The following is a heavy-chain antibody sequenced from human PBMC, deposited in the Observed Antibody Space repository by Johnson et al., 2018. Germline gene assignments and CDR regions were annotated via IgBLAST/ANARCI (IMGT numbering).Heavy chain of an antibody. CDR3: ARGLGSGYYYYYYYMDV. CDR1: GGSFSGYY. J-gene: IGHJ6*03. CDR2: INHSGST. V-gene: IGHV4-34*01. D-gene: IGHD3-22*01. Sequence: QVQLQQWGAGLLKXSETLSLXCAVYGGSFSGYYWSWIRQPPGKGLEWIGEINHSGSTNYNPSLKSRVTISVDTSKNQFSRKLSSVTAADTAVYYCARGLGSGYYYYYYYMDVWGKGTTVTVSS.